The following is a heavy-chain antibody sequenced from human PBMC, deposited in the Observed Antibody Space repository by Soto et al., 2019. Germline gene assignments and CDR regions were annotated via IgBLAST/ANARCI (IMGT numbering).Heavy chain of an antibody. CDR2: IYYSGST. CDR1: GGSISSSSYY. D-gene: IGHD3-22*01. J-gene: IGHJ4*02. CDR3: ARSEYYYDSSGYPVNIDY. Sequence: TCTVSGGSISSSSYYWGWIRQPPGKGLEWIGSIYYSGSTYYNPSLKSRVTISVDTSKNQFSLKLSSVTAADTAVYYCARSEYYYDSSGYPVNIDYWGQGTLVTVSS. V-gene: IGHV4-39*01.